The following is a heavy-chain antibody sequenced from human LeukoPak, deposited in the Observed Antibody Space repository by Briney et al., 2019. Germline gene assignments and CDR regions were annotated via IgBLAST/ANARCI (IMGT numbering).Heavy chain of an antibody. CDR3: AKEENTAANS. J-gene: IGHJ4*02. V-gene: IGHV3-30*18. CDR2: ISYDGSYE. Sequence: GGALRLSCAASGFTFSAFGMHWVRQAPGKGLEWVAVISYDGSYEYFADSVKGQFTISRDNSKNTLYLQINSLRAEDTAMYYCAKEENTAANSWGQGTLVTVSS. D-gene: IGHD5-18*01. CDR1: GFTFSAFG.